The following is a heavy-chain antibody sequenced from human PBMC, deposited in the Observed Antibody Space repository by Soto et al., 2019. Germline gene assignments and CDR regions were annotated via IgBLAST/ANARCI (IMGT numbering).Heavy chain of an antibody. D-gene: IGHD6-19*01. CDR1: GGSISNYY. CDR3: ARGSGWYYY. Sequence: QVQLQESGPGLVKPSETLSLTCTVSGGSISNYYWSWIRQPPGKGLEWIGNINYSGSTNYNPSLKXRXTXSLDTSKNQFSLKLSSVTAADTAVYYCARGSGWYYYWGQGTLVTVSS. V-gene: IGHV4-59*08. J-gene: IGHJ4*02. CDR2: INYSGST.